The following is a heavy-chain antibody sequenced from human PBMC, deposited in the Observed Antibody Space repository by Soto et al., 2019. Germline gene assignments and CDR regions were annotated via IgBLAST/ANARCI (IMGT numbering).Heavy chain of an antibody. Sequence: SETLSLTCAVYGGSFSGYYWSWIRQPPGKGLEWIGEINHSGSTNYNPSLKSRVTISVDTSKNQFSLKLSSVTAADTAVYYCARGKGGQLWLGYYYGMDVWGQGTTVTVSS. D-gene: IGHD5-18*01. V-gene: IGHV4-34*01. J-gene: IGHJ6*02. CDR3: ARGKGGQLWLGYYYGMDV. CDR1: GGSFSGYY. CDR2: INHSGST.